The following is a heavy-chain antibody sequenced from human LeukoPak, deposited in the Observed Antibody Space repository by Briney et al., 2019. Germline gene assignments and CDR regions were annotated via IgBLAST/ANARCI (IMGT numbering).Heavy chain of an antibody. D-gene: IGHD3-3*01. CDR1: GFTFSSYG. J-gene: IGHJ4*02. Sequence: GGSLRLSCAAAGFTFSSYGMHWVRQAPGKGLEWGAFIRYDGSNKYYADSLKGRFTISRDNSKNTLSLQMNSPRAEDTAVYYCAKGLLDYDFWSGYFPHFDYWGQGTLVIVSS. CDR3: AKGLLDYDFWSGYFPHFDY. V-gene: IGHV3-30*02. CDR2: IRYDGSNK.